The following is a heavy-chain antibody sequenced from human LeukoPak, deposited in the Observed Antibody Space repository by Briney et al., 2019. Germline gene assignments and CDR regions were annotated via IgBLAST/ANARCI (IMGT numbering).Heavy chain of an antibody. J-gene: IGHJ5*02. CDR3: ARDQHDSSGLNWFDP. Sequence: ASVKVSCKASGYTFTSYAMHWVRQAPGQRLEWMGWINAGNGNTKYSQKFQGRVTLTADKSTNTVYKHLSSLTSEDTAVYYCARDQHDSSGLNWFDPWGQGTLVTVSS. CDR2: INAGNGNT. CDR1: GYTFTSYA. D-gene: IGHD3-22*01. V-gene: IGHV1-3*01.